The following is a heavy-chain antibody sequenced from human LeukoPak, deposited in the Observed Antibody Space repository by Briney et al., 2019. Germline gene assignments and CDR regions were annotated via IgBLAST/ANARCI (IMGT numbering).Heavy chain of an antibody. D-gene: IGHD6-19*01. V-gene: IGHV3-23*01. CDR2: ISGSGGST. CDR1: GFTFDDHA. Sequence: GGSLRLSCAASGFTFDDHAMHWVRQAPGKGLEWVSAISGSGGSTYYADSVKGRFTISRDNSKNTLYLQMNSLRAEDTAVYYCAKDREQWLVPYYYYYGMDVWGQGTTVTVSS. CDR3: AKDREQWLVPYYYYYGMDV. J-gene: IGHJ6*02.